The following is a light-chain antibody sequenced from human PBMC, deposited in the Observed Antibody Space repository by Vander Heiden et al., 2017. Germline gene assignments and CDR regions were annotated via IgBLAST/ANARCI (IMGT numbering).Light chain of an antibody. J-gene: IGKJ4*01. CDR1: QSVSSY. V-gene: IGKV3-11*01. CDR2: DAS. CDR3: QQPSNWPPLT. Sequence: EIVLTQSPATLSLSPGERATLSCRASQSVSSYLAWYQQKPGQAPRLLIYDASNRATGIPARFSGSGYGTDFTLTISSLEPEDIAVYYCQQPSNWPPLTFGGGTKVEIK.